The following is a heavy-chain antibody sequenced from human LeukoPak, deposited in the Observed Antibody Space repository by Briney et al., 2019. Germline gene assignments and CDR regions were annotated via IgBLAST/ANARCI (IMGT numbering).Heavy chain of an antibody. V-gene: IGHV3-23*01. J-gene: IGHJ4*02. CDR2: INGRGGRT. CDR3: ARAGGSGWYYAAGFGY. CDR1: GFTFSTYG. Sequence: GGSLRLSCAASGFTFSTYGMSWVRQAPGKGLEWVSAINGRGGRTYYADSVKGRFTISRDNAKNSLYLQMNSLRAEDTALYYCARAGGSGWYYAAGFGYWGQGTLVTVSS. D-gene: IGHD6-19*01.